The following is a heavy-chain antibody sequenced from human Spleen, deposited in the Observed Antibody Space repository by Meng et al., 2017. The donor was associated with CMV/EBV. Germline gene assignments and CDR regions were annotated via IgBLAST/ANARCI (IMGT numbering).Heavy chain of an antibody. CDR2: ISSSGSTI. V-gene: IGHV3-11*01. D-gene: IGHD2-2*01. CDR3: ASLVVVPADYYDYGLDV. Sequence: GESLKISCAASGFTFSDQYMSWIRQAPGKGLEWVSYISSSGSTIYYADSVKGRFTISRDNAKNSLYLQMNSLRAEDTAVYYCASLVVVPADYYDYGLDVWGQGTTVTVSS. CDR1: GFTFSDQY. J-gene: IGHJ6*02.